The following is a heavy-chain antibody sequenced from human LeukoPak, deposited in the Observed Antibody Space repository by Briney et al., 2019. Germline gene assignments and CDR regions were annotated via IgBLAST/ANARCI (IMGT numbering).Heavy chain of an antibody. CDR3: ASTWKNYYDSSGYGTFDY. D-gene: IGHD3-22*01. CDR2: IIPIFGTA. CDR1: GGTFSSYA. Sequence: GASVKVSCKAFGGTFSSYAISWVRQAPGQGLEWMGGIIPIFGTANYAQKFQGRVTITTDESTSTAYMELSSLRSEDTAVYYCASTWKNYYDSSGYGTFDYWGQGTLVTVSS. J-gene: IGHJ4*02. V-gene: IGHV1-69*05.